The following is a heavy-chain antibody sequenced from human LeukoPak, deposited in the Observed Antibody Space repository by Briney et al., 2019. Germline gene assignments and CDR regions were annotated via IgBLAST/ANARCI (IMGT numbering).Heavy chain of an antibody. CDR2: IKSKTNSYAT. Sequence: HPGGSLRLSCAASGFTFSDAWMTWVRQAPGKGLEWVGRIKSKTNSYATAYAASVKGRFTISRDDSKNTAYLQMNSLKTEDTAVYYCTRLHLGWGQGTLVTVSS. J-gene: IGHJ4*02. CDR3: TRLHLG. D-gene: IGHD1-26*01. V-gene: IGHV3-73*01. CDR1: GFTFSDAW.